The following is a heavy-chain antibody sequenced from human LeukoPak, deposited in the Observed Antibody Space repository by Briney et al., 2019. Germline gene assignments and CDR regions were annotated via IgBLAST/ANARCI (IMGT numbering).Heavy chain of an antibody. V-gene: IGHV4-39*01. CDR3: ARQPPRAYYDFWSGYYFDI. J-gene: IGHJ3*02. D-gene: IGHD3-3*01. CDR2: IYYSGST. Sequence: SETLSLTCTVSGGSISSSSYYWGWIRQPPGKGLEWIGSIYYSGSTYYNPSLKSRVTIPVDTSKNQFSLKLSSVTAADTAVYYCARQPPRAYYDFWSGYYFDIWGQGTMVTVSS. CDR1: GGSISSSSYY.